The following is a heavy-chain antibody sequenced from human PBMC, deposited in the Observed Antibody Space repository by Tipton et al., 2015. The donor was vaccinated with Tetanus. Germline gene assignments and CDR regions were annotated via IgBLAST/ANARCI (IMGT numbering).Heavy chain of an antibody. D-gene: IGHD5-12*01. CDR2: ISYSGRT. J-gene: IGHJ4*02. CDR1: GGSMSGSGHY. V-gene: IGHV4-39*07. Sequence: LRLSCIVSGGSMSGSGHYGAWVRQSPGKGPEWIGSISYSGRTYYSPSLKSRISISRDTSKNQFFLSLTSVTAADTAVYYCARADYNLARKGPFDSWGQGAQVIVS. CDR3: ARADYNLARKGPFDS.